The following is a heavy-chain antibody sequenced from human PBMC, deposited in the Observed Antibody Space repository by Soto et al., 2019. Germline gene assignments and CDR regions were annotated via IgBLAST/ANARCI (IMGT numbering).Heavy chain of an antibody. CDR2: IYYSGST. CDR1: GGSISSSSYY. CDR3: ARRGDGSWFYFDY. V-gene: IGHV4-39*01. J-gene: IGHJ4*02. D-gene: IGHD6-13*01. Sequence: SETLSLTCTVSGGSISSSSYYWGWIRQPPGKGLEWIGSIYYSGSTYYNPSLKSRVTISVDTSKNQFSLKLSSVTAADTAVYYCARRGDGSWFYFDYWGQGTLVTVSS.